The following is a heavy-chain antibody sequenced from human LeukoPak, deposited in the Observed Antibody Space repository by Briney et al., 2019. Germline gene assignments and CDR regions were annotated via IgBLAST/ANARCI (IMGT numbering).Heavy chain of an antibody. CDR2: IYYSGST. Sequence: SETLSLTCTVSDGSVSSGSYYWSWIRQPPGKGLEWIGYIYYSGSTNYNPSLKSRVTISVDTSKNQFSLKLSSVTAADTAVYYCARDYVGGVHYYYYYYMDVWGKGTTVTVSS. J-gene: IGHJ6*03. CDR3: ARDYVGGVHYYYYYYMDV. D-gene: IGHD2-8*02. CDR1: DGSVSSGSYY. V-gene: IGHV4-61*01.